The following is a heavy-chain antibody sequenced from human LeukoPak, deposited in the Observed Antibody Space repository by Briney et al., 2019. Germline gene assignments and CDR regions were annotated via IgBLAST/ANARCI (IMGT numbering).Heavy chain of an antibody. CDR3: AKRGYSSGWYYDY. Sequence: PGGSLRLSCAASGFTFSSYWMSWVRQAPGRGLEWVANINQDGSEKYYVDSVKGRFTISRDNAKNSLYLQMTSLRAEDTAAYYCAKRGYSSGWYYDYWGQGTLVTVSS. V-gene: IGHV3-7*01. J-gene: IGHJ4*02. CDR2: INQDGSEK. D-gene: IGHD6-19*01. CDR1: GFTFSSYW.